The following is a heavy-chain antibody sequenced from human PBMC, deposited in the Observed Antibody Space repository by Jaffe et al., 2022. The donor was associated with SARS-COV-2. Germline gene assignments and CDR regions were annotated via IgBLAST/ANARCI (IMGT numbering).Heavy chain of an antibody. J-gene: IGHJ5*02. D-gene: IGHD6-19*01. CDR2: IYYSGST. CDR3: ARSIAVAVTDWFDP. V-gene: IGHV4-39*01. CDR1: GGSISSSSYY. Sequence: QLQLQESGPGLVKPSETLSLTCTVSGGSISSSSYYWGWIRQPPGKGLEWIGSIYYSGSTYYNPSLKSRVTISVDTSKNQFSLKLSSVTAADTAVYYCARSIAVAVTDWFDPWGQGTLVTVSS.